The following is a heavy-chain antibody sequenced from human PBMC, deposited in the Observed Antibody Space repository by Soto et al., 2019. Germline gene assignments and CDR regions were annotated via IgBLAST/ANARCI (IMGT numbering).Heavy chain of an antibody. Sequence: SETLSLTCAVYGGSFSGYYWSWIRQPPGKGLEWIGGINHSGSTNYNPSLKSRVTISVDTSKNQFSLKLSSVTAADTAVYYCARGGYIVVVVAANYFDYWGKGTLVTVSS. CDR3: ARGGYIVVVVAANYFDY. J-gene: IGHJ4*02. D-gene: IGHD2-15*01. V-gene: IGHV4-34*01. CDR1: GGSFSGYY. CDR2: INHSGST.